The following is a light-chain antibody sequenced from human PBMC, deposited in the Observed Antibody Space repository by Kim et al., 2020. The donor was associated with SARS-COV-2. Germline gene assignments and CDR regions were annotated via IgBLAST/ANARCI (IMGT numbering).Light chain of an antibody. CDR3: QVWDTASDQYV. V-gene: IGLV3-21*04. Sequence: APGKTASVPCGGNNIGFESVYWYQQKPGQAPVMVIYYDSDRPSGIPERFSGSNSGNTATLTINRVEAEDEADYFCQVWDTASDQYVFASGTKVTVL. CDR1: NIGFES. J-gene: IGLJ1*01. CDR2: YDS.